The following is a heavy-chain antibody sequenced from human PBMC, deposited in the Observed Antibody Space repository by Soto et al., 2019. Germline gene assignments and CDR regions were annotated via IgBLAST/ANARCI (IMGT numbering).Heavy chain of an antibody. CDR3: ARTTPIAVAGRGWFDP. CDR1: GGSISSGDYY. J-gene: IGHJ5*02. Sequence: QVQLQESGPGLVKPSQTLSLTCTVSGGSISSGDYYWSWIRQPPGKGLEWIGYIYYSGSTYYNPSLKSRVTISVDTSKNQLSLKLSSVTAADTAVYYCARTTPIAVAGRGWFDPWGQGTLVTVSS. V-gene: IGHV4-30-4*01. CDR2: IYYSGST. D-gene: IGHD6-19*01.